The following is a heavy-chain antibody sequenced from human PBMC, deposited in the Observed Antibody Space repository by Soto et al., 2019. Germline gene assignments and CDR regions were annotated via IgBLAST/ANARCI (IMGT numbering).Heavy chain of an antibody. CDR2: INAGNGNT. D-gene: IGHD3-3*01. V-gene: IGHV1-3*01. Sequence: ASVKVSCKASGYTFTSYAMHWVRQAPGQRLEWMGWINAGNGNTKYSQKLQGRVTITRDTSASTAYMELSSLRSDDTAVYYCARSLLITIFGVFPHGRNLYASWGQGTLDPVS. CDR3: ARSLLITIFGVFPHGRNLYAS. CDR1: GYTFTSYA. J-gene: IGHJ5*02.